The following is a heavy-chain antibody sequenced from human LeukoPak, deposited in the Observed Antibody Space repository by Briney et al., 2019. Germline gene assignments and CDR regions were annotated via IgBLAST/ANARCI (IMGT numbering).Heavy chain of an antibody. CDR1: GFTFSSYA. Sequence: GGSLRLSCAASGFTFSSYAMSWVRQAPGKGLEWVSAISGSGGSTYYADSVKGRLTISRDNSKNTLYLQMNSLRAEDTAVYYCAKVGGDSSGYYYTSPRWYFDLWGRGTLVTVSS. CDR3: AKVGGDSSGYYYTSPRWYFDL. V-gene: IGHV3-23*01. J-gene: IGHJ2*01. D-gene: IGHD3-22*01. CDR2: ISGSGGST.